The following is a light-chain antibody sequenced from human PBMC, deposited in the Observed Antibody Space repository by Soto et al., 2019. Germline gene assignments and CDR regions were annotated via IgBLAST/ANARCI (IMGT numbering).Light chain of an antibody. Sequence: DIELTQSPSFLSASVGDRVTITCRASQSSSNWLAWYQQKPGQAPRLLIYGASNRATGTPDRFSGGGSGTDFTLTISRLEPEDFAVYYCQQYGSSPWTFGQGTKVDIK. CDR3: QQYGSSPWT. CDR1: QSSSNW. J-gene: IGKJ1*01. CDR2: GAS. V-gene: IGKV3-20*01.